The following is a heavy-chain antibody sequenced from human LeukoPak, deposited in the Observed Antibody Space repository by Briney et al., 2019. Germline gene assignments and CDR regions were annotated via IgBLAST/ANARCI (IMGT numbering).Heavy chain of an antibody. J-gene: IGHJ4*02. CDR2: IYYSGST. D-gene: IGHD5-12*01. CDR1: GDSISSYY. V-gene: IGHV4-59*01. Sequence: PSETLSLTCTVSGDSISSYYWSWIRQPPGKGLEWIGYIYYSGSTNYNPSLKSRVTISIDTSKNQFSLKPSSVTAADTAVYYCARTPWNIVATITTPAPLLFDNWGQGTLVTVSS. CDR3: ARTPWNIVATITTPAPLLFDN.